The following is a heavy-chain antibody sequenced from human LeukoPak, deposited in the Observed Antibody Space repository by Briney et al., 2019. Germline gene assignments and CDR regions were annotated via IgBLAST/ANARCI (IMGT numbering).Heavy chain of an antibody. V-gene: IGHV3-30-3*02. CDR3: AKKYGYA. CDR1: GFTFSGYP. Sequence: GGSLRLSCAASGFTFSGYPIHWVRQAPGKGLEWVAVISYDGSNKYYADSVKGRFTISRDNSKNTLYLQMNSLRAEDTAVYYCAKKYGYAWGQGTLVTVSS. D-gene: IGHD5-12*01. CDR2: ISYDGSNK. J-gene: IGHJ5*02.